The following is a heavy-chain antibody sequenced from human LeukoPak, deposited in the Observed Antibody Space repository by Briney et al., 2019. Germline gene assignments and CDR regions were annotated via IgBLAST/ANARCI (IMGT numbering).Heavy chain of an antibody. J-gene: IGHJ4*02. CDR3: ARDIGLWTEGYY. D-gene: IGHD1-1*01. Sequence: GGSLRLSCAASGFTFSSYSMNWVRQAPGKGLEWVANIKQDGSEKYYVDSVKGRFTISRDNAKNSLYPQMNSLRAEDTAVYYCARDIGLWTEGYYWGQGTLVTVSS. V-gene: IGHV3-7*01. CDR2: IKQDGSEK. CDR1: GFTFSSYS.